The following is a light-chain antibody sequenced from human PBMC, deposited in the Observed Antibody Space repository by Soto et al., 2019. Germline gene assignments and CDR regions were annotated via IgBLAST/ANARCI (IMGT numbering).Light chain of an antibody. CDR3: QQYGSSET. CDR1: QSVSSSY. J-gene: IGKJ2*01. V-gene: IGKV3-20*01. CDR2: GAS. Sequence: EIVLTQSPVTLSLSPGERATLSCRASQSVSSSYLAWYQQKPGQAPRLLIYGASSRATGIPDRFSGGGSGTDFTLTISRLEPEDFAVYYCQQYGSSETFGQGTKVDIK.